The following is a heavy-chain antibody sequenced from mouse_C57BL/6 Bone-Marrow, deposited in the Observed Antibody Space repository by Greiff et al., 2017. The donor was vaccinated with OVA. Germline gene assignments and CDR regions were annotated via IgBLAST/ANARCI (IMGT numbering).Heavy chain of an antibody. CDR1: GYTFTSYW. J-gene: IGHJ2*01. CDR2: INPSSGYT. Sequence: QVQLKQSGAELAKPGASVKLSCKASGYTFTSYWMHWVKQRPGQGLEWIGYINPSSGYTKYNQKFKDKATLTADKSSSTAYMQLSSLTYEDSAVYYCAIVYSNPYYFDYWGQGTTLTVSS. V-gene: IGHV1-7*01. CDR3: AIVYSNPYYFDY. D-gene: IGHD2-5*01.